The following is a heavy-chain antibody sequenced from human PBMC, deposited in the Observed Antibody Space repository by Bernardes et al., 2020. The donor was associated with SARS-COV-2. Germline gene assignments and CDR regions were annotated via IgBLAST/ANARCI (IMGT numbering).Heavy chain of an antibody. J-gene: IGHJ6*02. D-gene: IGHD2-21*02. CDR2: IYSSGSS. CDR3: AGSSCGIDCYIGGLRSWDYGMDV. Sequence: SETLSLTCTVSGGSISSSNYYWGWLRQPPGKGLEWIGSIYSSGSSYYNPSLQRRVCESIDTSKNQFSLRLSFVTAADTALYYCAGSSCGIDCYIGGLRSWDYGMDVWGQGTTVTVSS. CDR1: GGSISSSNYY. V-gene: IGHV4-39*01.